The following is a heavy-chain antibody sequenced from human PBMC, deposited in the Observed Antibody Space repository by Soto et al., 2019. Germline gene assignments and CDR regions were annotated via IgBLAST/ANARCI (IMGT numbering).Heavy chain of an antibody. D-gene: IGHD3-22*01. Sequence: EVQLVESGGGLVKHGGSLRLSCAASGFTFSNAWINWVRQAPGKGLEWVGRMKSKTDGGTADFAAPVKGRFAISRDDSNNTVNLQMNSLKTEDTAVYYCTTDSYSTIIVVRFDYWGHGTLVTVSS. CDR2: MKSKTDGGTA. CDR1: GFTFSNAW. CDR3: TTDSYSTIIVVRFDY. J-gene: IGHJ4*01. V-gene: IGHV3-15*07.